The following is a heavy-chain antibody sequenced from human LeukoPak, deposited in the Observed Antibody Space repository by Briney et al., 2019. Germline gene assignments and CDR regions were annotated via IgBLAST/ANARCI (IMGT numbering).Heavy chain of an antibody. CDR1: GYTFTGYY. Sequence: ASVKVSCKASGYTFTGYYMHWVRQAPGQGLEWMGWINPNSGGTNYAQQSQGRVTMTRDTSISQAYMELSRVRSDDTAVYYCASHPPGYFGVVTDYYYMDVWGRGTTVSVSS. D-gene: IGHD3-3*01. V-gene: IGHV1-2*02. CDR3: ASHPPGYFGVVTDYYYMDV. J-gene: IGHJ6*03. CDR2: INPNSGGT.